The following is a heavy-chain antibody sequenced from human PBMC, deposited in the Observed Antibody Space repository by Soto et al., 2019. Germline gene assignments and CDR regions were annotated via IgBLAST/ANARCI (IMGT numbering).Heavy chain of an antibody. CDR2: IYYSGST. J-gene: IGHJ6*02. CDR1: GGSISSGDYY. D-gene: IGHD6-13*01. V-gene: IGHV4-30-4*01. Sequence: SETLSLTCTVSGGSISSGDYYWSWIRQPPGKGLEWIGYIYYSGSTYYNPSLKSRVTISVDTSKNQFTLKLSSVTAADTAVYYCARGESRSWYYYGMDVWGQGTTVTVSS. CDR3: ARGESRSWYYYGMDV.